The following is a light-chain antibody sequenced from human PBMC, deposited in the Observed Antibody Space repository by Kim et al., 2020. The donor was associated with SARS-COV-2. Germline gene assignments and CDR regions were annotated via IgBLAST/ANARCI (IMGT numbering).Light chain of an antibody. CDR2: DVT. J-gene: IGLJ3*02. Sequence: QSALTQPASVSGSPGQSITISCTGTSSDIGNYDYVSWYQHHPGKVSKLLIYDVTKRPSGVSGRFSGSKSGNTASLSISGLQAEDEADYYCRSYTSTSTSVFGGGTQRTVL. CDR1: SSDIGNYDY. CDR3: RSYTSTSTSV. V-gene: IGLV2-14*03.